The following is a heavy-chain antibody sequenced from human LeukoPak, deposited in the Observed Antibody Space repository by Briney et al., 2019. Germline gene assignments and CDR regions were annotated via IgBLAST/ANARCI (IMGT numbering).Heavy chain of an antibody. CDR1: GGSFTAYY. J-gene: IGHJ4*02. Sequence: PSETLSLTCAVSGGSFTAYYWTWIRQSPEKGLGWIGEITHTGSSDYNPSLKSRVTMSVDTSKHQFSLILTSVTAADTAVYYCARVPHIAVAGIDYWGQGILVTVSS. V-gene: IGHV4-34*01. D-gene: IGHD6-19*01. CDR2: ITHTGSS. CDR3: ARVPHIAVAGIDY.